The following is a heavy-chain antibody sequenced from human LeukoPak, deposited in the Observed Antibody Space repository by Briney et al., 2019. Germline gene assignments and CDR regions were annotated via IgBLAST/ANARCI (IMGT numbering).Heavy chain of an antibody. J-gene: IGHJ4*02. D-gene: IGHD5-24*01. CDR3: ARGRRGEDY. V-gene: IGHV4-34*01. CDR2: INHSGST. CDR1: GGSFSGYY. Sequence: PSETLSLTCAVYGGSFSGYYWSWIRQPPGKGLEWIGEINHSGSTNYNPSLKSRVTISVDTSKNQFSLKPRPVTAADTAVYYCARGRRGEDYWGQGTLVTVSS.